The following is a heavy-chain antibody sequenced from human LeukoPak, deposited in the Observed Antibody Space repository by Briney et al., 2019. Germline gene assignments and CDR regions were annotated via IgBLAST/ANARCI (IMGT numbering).Heavy chain of an antibody. V-gene: IGHV3-21*01. J-gene: IGHJ6*03. CDR1: GFTFSSYS. CDR3: AKVTPSYYYMDV. CDR2: ISSSSSYI. Sequence: GGSLRLSCAASGFTFSSYSMNWVRQAPGKGLEWVSSISSSSSYIYYADSVKGRFTISRDNAKNSLYLQMNSLRAEDTAVYYCAKVTPSYYYMDVWGKGTTVTVSS.